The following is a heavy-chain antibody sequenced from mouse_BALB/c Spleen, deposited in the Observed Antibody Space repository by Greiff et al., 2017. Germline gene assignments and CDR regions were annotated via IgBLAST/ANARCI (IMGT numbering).Heavy chain of an antibody. CDR2: ISDGGSYT. CDR1: GFTFSDYY. Sequence: DVKLVESGGGLVKPGGSLKLSCAASGFTFSDYYMYWVRQTPEKRLEWVATISDGGSYTYYPDSVKGRFTISRDNAKNNLYLQMSSLKSEDTAMYYCARKKNGNYAMDYWGQGTSVTVSS. CDR3: ARKKNGNYAMDY. D-gene: IGHD2-1*01. J-gene: IGHJ4*01. V-gene: IGHV5-4*02.